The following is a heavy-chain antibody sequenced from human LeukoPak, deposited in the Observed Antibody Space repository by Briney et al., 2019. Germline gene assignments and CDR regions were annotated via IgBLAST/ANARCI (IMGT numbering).Heavy chain of an antibody. CDR1: GFTFSSYA. J-gene: IGHJ3*02. V-gene: IGHV3-30-3*01. D-gene: IGHD6-13*01. CDR2: ISYDGSNK. Sequence: GRSLRLSCAASGFTFSSYAMHWVRQAPGKGLEWVAVISYDGSNKYYADSVKGRFTISRDNSKNTLYLQMNSLRAEDTAVYYCARGRRGSSSWFGAFDIWGQGTMVTVSS. CDR3: ARGRRGSSSWFGAFDI.